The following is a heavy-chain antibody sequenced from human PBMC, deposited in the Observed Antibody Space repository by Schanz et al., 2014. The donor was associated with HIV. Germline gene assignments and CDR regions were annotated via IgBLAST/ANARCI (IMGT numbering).Heavy chain of an antibody. J-gene: IGHJ4*02. D-gene: IGHD5-18*01. V-gene: IGHV3-48*01. Sequence: VHLVESGGGLVQPGGSLRLSCAASGFSLNRYSVNWVRQTPGKGLEWISYISSSGSTRHYADSMKGRFTISRDNAKNFVYLQMNSLRAEDTAVYFCAKSNGGDTAVVQYYFDYWGQGTLVSVSS. CDR3: AKSNGGDTAVVQYYFDY. CDR1: GFSLNRYS. CDR2: ISSSGSTR.